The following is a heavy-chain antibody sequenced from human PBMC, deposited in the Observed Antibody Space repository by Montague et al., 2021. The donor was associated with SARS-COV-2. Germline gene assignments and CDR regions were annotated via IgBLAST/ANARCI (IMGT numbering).Heavy chain of an antibody. CDR2: IYTSGSS. V-gene: IGHV4-61*02. Sequence: TLSLTCTVSGGSVSSSSSYWSWIRQPAGKGLEWIGRIYTSGSSNYNPSLKSRVTISVDTSTNQFSLKVSSVTAADTAVYYCARERSADYYDGSGYHSCKYGMDVWGQGTTVTVSS. CDR3: ARERSADYYDGSGYHSCKYGMDV. CDR1: GGSVSSSSSY. J-gene: IGHJ6*02. D-gene: IGHD3-22*01.